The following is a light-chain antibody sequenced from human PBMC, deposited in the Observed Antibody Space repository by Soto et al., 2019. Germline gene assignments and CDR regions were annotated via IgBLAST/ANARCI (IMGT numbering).Light chain of an antibody. Sequence: QSFVTQPGSLSLSPGQATTISCTGTSSDVGAYSYVSLYQQHPGKAPKLIIYDVSDRPSGISNRFSGSKSDKTASLTISGLQAEDEAEYYCSSYTSSITHVFGTGTKATVL. CDR2: DVS. CDR1: SSDVGAYSY. CDR3: SSYTSSITHV. V-gene: IGLV2-14*01. J-gene: IGLJ1*01.